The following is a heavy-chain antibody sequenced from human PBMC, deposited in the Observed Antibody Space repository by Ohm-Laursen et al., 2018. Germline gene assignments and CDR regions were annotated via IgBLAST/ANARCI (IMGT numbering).Heavy chain of an antibody. D-gene: IGHD1-26*01. J-gene: IGHJ4*02. CDR1: GGSISSYY. Sequence: GTLSLTCTVSGGSISSYYWSWVRQPPGKGLEWIGYIHNSGSTNYNPSLKSRVTIATDTSKNQLSLKLSSVTAADTAVYYCARRANSAFPYYLDYWGQGALVTVSS. CDR3: ARRANSAFPYYLDY. CDR2: IHNSGST. V-gene: IGHV4-59*08.